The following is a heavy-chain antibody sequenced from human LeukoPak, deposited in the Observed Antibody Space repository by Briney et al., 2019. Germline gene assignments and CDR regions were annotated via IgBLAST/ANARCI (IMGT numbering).Heavy chain of an antibody. V-gene: IGHV3-49*04. CDR3: TRVGITPQYYFYY. Sequence: PGGSLRLSCTASGFTFGDYDMSWVRQAPGKGLEWVGFIRSKAYGGTTEYSASVKGRFTISRDDSKSIAYLQMNSLKTEDTAVYYCTRVGITPQYYFYYWGQGTLVTVSS. J-gene: IGHJ4*02. CDR1: GFTFGDYD. D-gene: IGHD1-14*01. CDR2: IRSKAYGGTT.